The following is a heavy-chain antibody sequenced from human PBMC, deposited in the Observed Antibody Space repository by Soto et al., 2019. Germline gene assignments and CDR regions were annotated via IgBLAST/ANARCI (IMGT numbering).Heavy chain of an antibody. D-gene: IGHD1-1*01. CDR2: LYDVDGS. Sequence: DVQLVESGGGLMQPGESLRLSCAASGLTVSGKKYVACVRHAPGKGLEWVSALYDVDGSFYADSVKGRFTTSSDSSKTTVYLQMNGLRPDDTAVYYCATWHEREHAYDVWGQGTTVPVSS. J-gene: IGHJ3*01. CDR1: GLTVSGKKY. V-gene: IGHV3-53*01. CDR3: ATWHEREHAYDV.